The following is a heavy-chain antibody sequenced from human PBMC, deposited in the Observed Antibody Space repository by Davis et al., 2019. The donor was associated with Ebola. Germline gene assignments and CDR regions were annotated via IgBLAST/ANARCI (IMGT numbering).Heavy chain of an antibody. J-gene: IGHJ5*02. CDR3: ARGERYFDWLSAGWFDP. CDR2: IYPGDSDT. D-gene: IGHD3-9*01. CDR1: GYSFTSYW. V-gene: IGHV5-51*01. Sequence: GGSLRLSCKGSGYSFTSYWIGWVRQMPGKGLEWMGIIYPGDSDTRYSPSFQGQVTISADKSISTAYLQWSSLKASDTAMYYCARGERYFDWLSAGWFDPWGQGTLVTVST.